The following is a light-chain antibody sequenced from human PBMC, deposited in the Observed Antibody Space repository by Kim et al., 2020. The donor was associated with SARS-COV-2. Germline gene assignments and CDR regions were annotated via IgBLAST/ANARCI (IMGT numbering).Light chain of an antibody. CDR2: KAS. CDR3: QQYDSHNYT. CDR1: QSVSSW. Sequence: DIQMTQSPSTLSASVGDRVTITCRASQSVSSWLAWYQQKPGKAPKLLIYKASTLEGGVPSRFSGRGSGTEFTLTINSLQPDDFATYSSQQYDSHNYTFGQGTKLEI. V-gene: IGKV1-5*03. J-gene: IGKJ2*01.